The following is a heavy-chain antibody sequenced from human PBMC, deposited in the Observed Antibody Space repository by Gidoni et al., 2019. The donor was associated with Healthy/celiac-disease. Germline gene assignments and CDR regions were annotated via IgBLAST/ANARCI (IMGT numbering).Heavy chain of an antibody. CDR1: GFTFSSYS. CDR3: ARDRSHYDFWSAGDWYFDL. V-gene: IGHV3-21*01. D-gene: IGHD3-3*01. Sequence: EVQLVESGGGLVKPGGSLRLSCAASGFTFSSYSMNWVRQAPGKGLEWVSSISSSSSYIYYADSVKGRFTISRDNAKNSLYLQMNSLRAEDTAVYYCARDRSHYDFWSAGDWYFDLWGRGTLVTVSS. CDR2: ISSSSSYI. J-gene: IGHJ2*01.